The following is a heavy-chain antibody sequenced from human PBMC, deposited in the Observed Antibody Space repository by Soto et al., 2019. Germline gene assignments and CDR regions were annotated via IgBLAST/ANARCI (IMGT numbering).Heavy chain of an antibody. D-gene: IGHD1-1*01. CDR1: GYTFTGYY. J-gene: IGHJ3*02. CDR3: ARVRRSGTRAAFDI. V-gene: IGHV1-2*02. Sequence: ASVKVSCKASGYTFTGYYMHCVRQAPGQGLEWMGWINPNSGGTNYAQKFQGRVTMTRDTSISTAYMELSRLRSDDTAVYYCARVRRSGTRAAFDIWGQGTMVTVSS. CDR2: INPNSGGT.